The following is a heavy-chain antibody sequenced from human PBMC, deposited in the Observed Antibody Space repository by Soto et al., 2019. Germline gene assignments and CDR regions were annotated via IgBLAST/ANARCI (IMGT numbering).Heavy chain of an antibody. CDR2: IIPIFGTA. CDR1: GGTFSSYA. D-gene: IGHD3-22*01. CDR3: ARDRRRDDSSGSPSGNWFDP. Sequence: QVQLVQSGAEVKKPGSSVKVSCKASGGTFSSYAISWVRQAPGQGLEWMGGIIPIFGTANYAQKFQGRVTITADESTSTAYMEQSSLRSEDTAVYYCARDRRRDDSSGSPSGNWFDPWGQGTLVTVS. J-gene: IGHJ5*02. V-gene: IGHV1-69*01.